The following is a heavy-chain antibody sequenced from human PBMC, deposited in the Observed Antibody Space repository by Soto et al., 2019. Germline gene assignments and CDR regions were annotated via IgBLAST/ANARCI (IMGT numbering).Heavy chain of an antibody. CDR2: IYYSGST. D-gene: IGHD6-19*01. Sequence: SETLSLTCTVSGGSISSYYWSWIRQPPGKGLEWIGYIYYSGSTNYNPSLKSRVTISVDTSKNQFSLKLSSVTAADTAVYYCARDGYSSGWYSDFDYWGQGTLVTVSS. J-gene: IGHJ4*02. CDR3: ARDGYSSGWYSDFDY. CDR1: GGSISSYY. V-gene: IGHV4-59*01.